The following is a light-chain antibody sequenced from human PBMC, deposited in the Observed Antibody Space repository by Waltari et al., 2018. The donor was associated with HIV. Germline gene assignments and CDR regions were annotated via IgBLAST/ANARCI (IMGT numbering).Light chain of an antibody. CDR2: WPS. Sequence: DIVMTQSPDSLAVSLGARATVTCTSSRTVLYNRNYLAWEHRKPGQDPKVLFYWPSTRAFGVSDRFSGSESGTDFRPTICRVQAEDVAIYDCQQYYTLRSTFGGGTKIEI. CDR3: QQYYTLRST. J-gene: IGKJ4*01. V-gene: IGKV4-1*01. CDR1: RTVLYNRNY.